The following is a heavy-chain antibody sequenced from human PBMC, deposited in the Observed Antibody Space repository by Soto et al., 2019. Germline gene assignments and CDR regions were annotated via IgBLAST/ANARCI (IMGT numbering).Heavy chain of an antibody. CDR1: GGTFSRYA. J-gene: IGHJ4*02. CDR2: IIPLFGKA. D-gene: IGHD3-22*01. Sequence: SVKVSCKASGGTFSRYAISWVRQAPGQGLEWMGGIIPLFGKANYAQKFQGRVTITADESTSTAYMELSSLRSEDTAVYYCARDGTLYDSSGYYYLYWGQGTLVTVS. CDR3: ARDGTLYDSSGYYYLY. V-gene: IGHV1-69*13.